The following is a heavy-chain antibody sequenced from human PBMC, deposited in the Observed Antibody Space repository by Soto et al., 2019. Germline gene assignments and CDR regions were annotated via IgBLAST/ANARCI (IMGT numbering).Heavy chain of an antibody. J-gene: IGHJ4*02. CDR1: GFTFSSYS. CDR2: ITSSSSYI. D-gene: IGHD6-19*01. Sequence: PGGSLRLSCAASGFTFSSYSMNWVRQAPVKGLEFVSSITSSSSYIYYADSVRGRFTISRDNAKNSLYLQMNSLRAEDTAVYYCARDGWLDYWGQGTLVTVSS. CDR3: ARDGWLDY. V-gene: IGHV3-21*01.